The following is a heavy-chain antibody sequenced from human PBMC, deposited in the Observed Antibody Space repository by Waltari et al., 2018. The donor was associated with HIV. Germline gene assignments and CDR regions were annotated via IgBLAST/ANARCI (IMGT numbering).Heavy chain of an antibody. CDR1: GYSISSGSY. CDR3: ARDVVPAATDAFDI. V-gene: IGHV4-38-2*02. D-gene: IGHD2-2*01. Sequence: QVQLQESGPGLVKPSETLSLTCTVSGYSISSGSYWRWIRQPPGKGLEWIGSIYHSGSTYYNPSLKSRVTISVDTSKNQFSLKLSSVTAADTAVYYCARDVVPAATDAFDIWGQGTMVTVSS. J-gene: IGHJ3*02. CDR2: IYHSGST.